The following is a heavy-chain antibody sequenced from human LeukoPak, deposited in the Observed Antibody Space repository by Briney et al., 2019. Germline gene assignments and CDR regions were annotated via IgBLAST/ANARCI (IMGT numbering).Heavy chain of an antibody. Sequence: GGSLRLSCAASGFTFSGYAMYWVRQAPGKGLEWVSAISGSAMSTYYADSVKGRFTISRDNSKNTLYLQMNSLRAEDTAVYYCAKDSFITIFGVVINWFDPWGQGTLVTVSS. CDR2: ISGSAMST. CDR1: GFTFSGYA. CDR3: AKDSFITIFGVVINWFDP. D-gene: IGHD3-3*01. V-gene: IGHV3-23*01. J-gene: IGHJ5*02.